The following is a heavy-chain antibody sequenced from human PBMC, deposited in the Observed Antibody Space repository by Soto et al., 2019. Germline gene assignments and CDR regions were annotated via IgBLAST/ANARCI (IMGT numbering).Heavy chain of an antibody. Sequence: GGSLRLSCEASGFPFMTYLMSWVRQAPGKGLEWVAHMKEEATEKYLDSVRGRFIISRDNAKNSLYLQMNSLRGDDTAVYYCAGGGVYDSGRYHYWGQGTMITVYS. CDR3: AGGGVYDSGRYHY. J-gene: IGHJ4*02. D-gene: IGHD6-25*01. CDR2: MKEEATEK. V-gene: IGHV3-7*01. CDR1: GFPFMTYL.